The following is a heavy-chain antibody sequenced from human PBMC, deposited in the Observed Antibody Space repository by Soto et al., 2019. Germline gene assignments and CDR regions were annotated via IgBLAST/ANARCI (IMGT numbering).Heavy chain of an antibody. Sequence: QVQLQESGPGLVKPSDTLSLTCAVSGYSISSSNWWGWIRQPPGKGLEWIGYIYYSGTTYYNPSLKRRVTMSVDTSTNPFSLKLTSVTAVDTAVYYCARREIQGPIDYWGQGPLVTVSS. V-gene: IGHV4-28*01. CDR2: IYYSGTT. J-gene: IGHJ4*02. CDR3: ARREIQGPIDY. CDR1: GYSISSSNW. D-gene: IGHD1-26*01.